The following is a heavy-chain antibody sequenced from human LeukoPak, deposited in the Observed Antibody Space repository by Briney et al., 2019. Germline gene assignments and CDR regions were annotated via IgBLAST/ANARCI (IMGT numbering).Heavy chain of an antibody. D-gene: IGHD6-19*01. CDR1: GFIFSNYW. CDR3: AKMPVSYSSGWSNFDY. CDR2: IKQDGSEK. J-gene: IGHJ4*02. V-gene: IGHV3-7*03. Sequence: GGSLRLSCAASGFIFSNYWMSWVRQAPGKGLEWVANIKQDGSEKYYVDSVKGRFTISRDNSKNTLYLQINSLRAEDTAVYYCAKMPVSYSSGWSNFDYWGQGTLVTVSS.